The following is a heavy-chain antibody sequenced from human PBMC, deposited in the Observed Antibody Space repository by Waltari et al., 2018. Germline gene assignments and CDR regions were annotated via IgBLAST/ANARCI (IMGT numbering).Heavy chain of an antibody. V-gene: IGHV2-5*08. D-gene: IGHD4-17*01. CDR2: IYWNGDK. Sequence: ESGGGLVKPGGSLRLSCAASGFTFSDYYMSWIRQVPGKALEWLARIYWNGDKRHSPSLKSRLTITKDTSENQVVLTMTNMDPGDTGTYYCAHYGDYDRAPFDHWGQGILVTVSS. J-gene: IGHJ4*02. CDR1: GFTFSDYY. CDR3: AHYGDYDRAPFDH.